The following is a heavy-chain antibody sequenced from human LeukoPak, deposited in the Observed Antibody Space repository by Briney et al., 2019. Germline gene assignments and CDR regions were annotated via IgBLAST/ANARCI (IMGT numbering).Heavy chain of an antibody. V-gene: IGHV3-53*01. CDR2: IYSGGST. J-gene: IGHJ4*02. D-gene: IGHD3-22*01. CDR1: GFTFSTYS. Sequence: QSGGSLRLSCAASGFTFSTYSMNWVRQAPGKGLEWVSIIYSGGSTYYADSVKGRFTISRDNSKNTLYLQMNSLRAEDTAVYYRARESSGYFDYWGQGTLVTVSS. CDR3: ARESSGYFDY.